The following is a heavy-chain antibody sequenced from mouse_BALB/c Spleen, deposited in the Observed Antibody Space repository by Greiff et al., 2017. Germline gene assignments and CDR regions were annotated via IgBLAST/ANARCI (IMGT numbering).Heavy chain of an antibody. CDR3: ARYYGSSSYYFDY. Sequence: VQLQQSGPSLVKPSQTLSLTCSVTGDSITSGYWNWIRKFPGNKLEYMGYISYSGSTYYNPSLKSRISITRDTSKNQYYLQLNSVTTEDTATYYCARYYGSSSYYFDYWGQGTTLTVSS. CDR1: GDSITSGY. D-gene: IGHD1-1*01. V-gene: IGHV3-8*02. J-gene: IGHJ2*01. CDR2: ISYSGST.